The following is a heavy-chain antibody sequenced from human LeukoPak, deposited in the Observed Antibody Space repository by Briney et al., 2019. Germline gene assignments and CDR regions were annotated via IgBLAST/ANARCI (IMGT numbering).Heavy chain of an antibody. Sequence: GGSLRLSCAASGFTFSSYSMNWVRQAPGKGLEWVSSISSSSSYIYYADSVKGRFTISRDNAKNSLYLQMNSLRAEDTAVYYCARLSGIQLWLPSDYWGQGTLVTVSS. CDR3: ARLSGIQLWLPSDY. CDR2: ISSSSSYI. J-gene: IGHJ4*02. D-gene: IGHD5-18*01. V-gene: IGHV3-21*01. CDR1: GFTFSSYS.